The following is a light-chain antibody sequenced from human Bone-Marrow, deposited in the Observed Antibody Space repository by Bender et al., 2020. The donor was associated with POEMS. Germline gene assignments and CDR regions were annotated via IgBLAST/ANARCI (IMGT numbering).Light chain of an antibody. CDR1: SSDIGSYNL. Sequence: QSDLTQPASVSGSPGQSITISCSGTSSDIGSYNLVSWYQQYPGKAPKLIIFEDTKRPSGVSNRFSGSKSGNTASLRISGLQAEDEADYYCCSYAGTDTLYVFGTGTKVTVL. J-gene: IGLJ1*01. CDR3: CSYAGTDTLYV. CDR2: EDT. V-gene: IGLV2-23*01.